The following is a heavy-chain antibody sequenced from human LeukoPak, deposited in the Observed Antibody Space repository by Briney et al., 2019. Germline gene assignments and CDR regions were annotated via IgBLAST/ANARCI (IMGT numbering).Heavy chain of an antibody. D-gene: IGHD5-18*01. CDR2: IYYSGST. J-gene: IGHJ4*02. Sequence: SQTLSLTCTVSGGSISSGGYYWSWIRQHPGTGLEWIGYIYYSGSTYYNPSLKSRVTISVDTSKNQFSLKLSSVTAADTAVYYCARVRSYGSTLDYWGQGTLVTVSS. V-gene: IGHV4-31*03. CDR1: GGSISSGGYY. CDR3: ARVRSYGSTLDY.